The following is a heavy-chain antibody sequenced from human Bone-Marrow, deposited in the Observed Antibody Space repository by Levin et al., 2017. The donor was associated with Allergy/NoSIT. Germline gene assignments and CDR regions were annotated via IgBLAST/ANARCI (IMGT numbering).Heavy chain of an antibody. CDR2: ISSSSSYI. CDR1: GFTFSSYS. V-gene: IGHV3-21*01. CDR3: ARDEDTATPSQGGVPGY. J-gene: IGHJ4*02. Sequence: PGGSLRLSCAASGFTFSSYSINWVRQAPGKGLEWVSSISSSSSYIYYADSVKGRFTISRDNAKNSLYLQINSLRAEDTAVYYCARDEDTATPSQGGVPGYWGQGTLVTVSS. D-gene: IGHD2-15*01.